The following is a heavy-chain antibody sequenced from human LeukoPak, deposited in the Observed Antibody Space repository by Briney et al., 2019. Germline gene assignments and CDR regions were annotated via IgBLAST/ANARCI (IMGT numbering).Heavy chain of an antibody. CDR1: GCTFTGYY. J-gene: IGHJ4*02. D-gene: IGHD3-22*01. Sequence: GASVKVSCKASGCTFTGYYMHWVRQAPGQGLEWMGWINPNSGGTNYAQTLQGRVTMTRDTSISTAYTELSRLRSDDTAVYYCARGGYYYDSSGYYYAGGYYFDYWGQGTLVTVSS. V-gene: IGHV1-2*02. CDR3: ARGGYYYDSSGYYYAGGYYFDY. CDR2: INPNSGGT.